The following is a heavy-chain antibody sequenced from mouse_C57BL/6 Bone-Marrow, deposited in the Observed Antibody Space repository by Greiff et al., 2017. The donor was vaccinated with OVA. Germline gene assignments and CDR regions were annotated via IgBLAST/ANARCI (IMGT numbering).Heavy chain of an antibody. CDR1: GYTFTDYE. D-gene: IGHD3-2*02. Sequence: VQLQESGAELVRPGASVTLSCKASGYTFTDYEMHWVKQTPVHGLEWIGAIDPETGGTAYNQKFKGKAILTADKSSSTAYMELRSLTSEDSAVYYCTVQLRLPWFAYWGQGTLVTVSA. CDR3: TVQLRLPWFAY. V-gene: IGHV1-15*01. J-gene: IGHJ3*01. CDR2: IDPETGGT.